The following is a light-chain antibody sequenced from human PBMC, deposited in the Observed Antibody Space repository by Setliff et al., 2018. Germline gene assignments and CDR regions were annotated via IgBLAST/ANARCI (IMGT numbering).Light chain of an antibody. CDR3: SSYTSSGTDV. CDR2: EVS. J-gene: IGLJ1*01. CDR1: SSDVGGYSY. Sequence: QSALTQPASVSGSPGQSITISCTGTSSDVGGYSYVSWYQQHPGKAPKFMIYEVSNRPSGVSNRFSGSKSGNTASLTISGLQAEDEADYYCSSYTSSGTDVFGSGTKVTVL. V-gene: IGLV2-14*01.